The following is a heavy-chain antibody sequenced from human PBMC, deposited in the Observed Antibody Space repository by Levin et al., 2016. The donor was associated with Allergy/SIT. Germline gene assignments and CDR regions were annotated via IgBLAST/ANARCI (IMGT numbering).Heavy chain of an antibody. CDR2: IDPTDSYT. CDR1: GYNFTNYW. J-gene: IGHJ6*02. D-gene: IGHD4-23*01. Sequence: GESLKISCKGSGYNFTNYWIAWVRQMPGKGLEWMGKIDPTDSYTNYSPSFQGHVTISTDKSTSTAYLQWSSLRASDTAVYYCARGGKSYYYYGMDVWGQGTTVTVSS. V-gene: IGHV5-10-1*01. CDR3: ARGGKSYYYYGMDV.